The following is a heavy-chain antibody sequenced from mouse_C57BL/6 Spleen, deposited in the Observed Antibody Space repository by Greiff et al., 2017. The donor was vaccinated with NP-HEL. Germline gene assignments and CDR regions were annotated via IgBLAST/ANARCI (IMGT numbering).Heavy chain of an antibody. J-gene: IGHJ2*01. D-gene: IGHD1-1*01. Sequence: EVHLVESGGGLVKPGGSLKLSCAASGFTFSDYGMHWVRQAPEKGLEWVAYISSGSSTIYYADTVKGRFTISRDNAKNTLFLQMTSLRSEDTAMYYCARDPYYGSSYYYFDYWGQGTTLTVSS. V-gene: IGHV5-17*01. CDR2: ISSGSSTI. CDR1: GFTFSDYG. CDR3: ARDPYYGSSYYYFDY.